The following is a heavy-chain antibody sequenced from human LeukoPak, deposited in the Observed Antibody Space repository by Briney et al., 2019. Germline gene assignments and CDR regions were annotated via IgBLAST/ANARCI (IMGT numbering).Heavy chain of an antibody. V-gene: IGHV3-7*01. CDR2: IKQDGSEK. D-gene: IGHD2-2*01. CDR3: ARWPLGYCSSTSCYPYDY. CDR1: GFSFSSYS. J-gene: IGHJ4*02. Sequence: GGSLRLSCAASGFSFSSYSMNWVRQAPGKGLEWVANIKQDGSEKYYVDSVKGRFTISRDNAKNSLYLQMNSLRAEDTAVYYCARWPLGYCSSTSCYPYDYWGQGTLVTVSS.